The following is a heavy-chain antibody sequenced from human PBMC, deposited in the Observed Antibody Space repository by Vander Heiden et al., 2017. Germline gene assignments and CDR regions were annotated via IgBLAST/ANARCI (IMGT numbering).Heavy chain of an antibody. CDR2: IYHSGST. CDR3: ARGYMVERDRLIDTWFDP. Sequence: VSISSGGYSWSWIRQPPGKGLEWIGYIYHSGSTYYNPSLKRRVTISVDRSKNQFARKLSSVTAAETAVYYCARGYMVERDRLIDTWFDPWGQGTMVTVYS. J-gene: IGHJ5*02. D-gene: IGHD1-1*01. CDR1: VSISSGGYS. V-gene: IGHV4-30-2*01.